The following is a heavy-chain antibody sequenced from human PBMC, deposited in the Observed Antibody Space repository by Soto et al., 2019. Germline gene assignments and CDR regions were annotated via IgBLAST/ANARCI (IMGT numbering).Heavy chain of an antibody. D-gene: IGHD2-2*01. V-gene: IGHV1-2*02. J-gene: IGHJ5*02. CDR1: RYTFTTYD. CDR3: ARRSSTWLNAIKFEP. CDR2: IKTDSGDT. Sequence: ASVKVSCKGSRYTFTTYDIYWVRQAAGQGLEWMGWIKTDSGDTTYAQKFRGRVTMTRDTSLKTAYMELRNLRSDDTAVYYCARRSSTWLNAIKFEPWGQGTPVIVSS.